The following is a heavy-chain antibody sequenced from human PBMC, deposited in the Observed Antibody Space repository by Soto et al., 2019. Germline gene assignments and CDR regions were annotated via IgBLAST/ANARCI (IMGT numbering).Heavy chain of an antibody. Sequence: QVQLQESGPGLVKPSETLSLTCTVSGGSISSYYWSWIRQPPGKGLEWIGYIYYSGSTNYNPSLKSRVTISVDTSKNQFSLKLSSVTAADTAVYYCAREDYDFWSGYYTHNWFDPWGQGTLVTVSS. J-gene: IGHJ5*02. V-gene: IGHV4-59*01. D-gene: IGHD3-3*01. CDR2: IYYSGST. CDR3: AREDYDFWSGYYTHNWFDP. CDR1: GGSISSYY.